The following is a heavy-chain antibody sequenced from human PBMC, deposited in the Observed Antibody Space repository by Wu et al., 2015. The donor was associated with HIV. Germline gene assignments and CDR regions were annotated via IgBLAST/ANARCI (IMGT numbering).Heavy chain of an antibody. D-gene: IGHD3-10*01. CDR1: GYTFTGKY. J-gene: IGHJ6*02. V-gene: IGHV1-2*02. CDR3: ARLRGNYYGSGSYYNDYYYYGMDV. Sequence: QVQLVQSGADVKKPGASVKVSCKASGYTFTGKYIHWVRQAPGQGLEWMGWINSKSGDTNYAQKFQGRVTMTRDTSISTAYMELSRLRSDDTAVYFCARLRGNYYGSGSYYNDYYYYGMDVWGQGDHGHRLL. CDR2: INSKSGDT.